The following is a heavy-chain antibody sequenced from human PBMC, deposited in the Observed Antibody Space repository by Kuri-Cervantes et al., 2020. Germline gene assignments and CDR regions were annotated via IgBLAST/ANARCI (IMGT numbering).Heavy chain of an antibody. D-gene: IGHD3-10*01. CDR1: GGTFSSYT. V-gene: IGHV1-2*02. CDR3: AREALSPLLWSSGSGWFDP. J-gene: IGHJ5*02. CDR2: INPNSGGT. Sequence: ASVKVSCKASGGTFSSYTISWVRQAPGQGLEWMGWINPNSGGTNYAQKFQGRATMTRDTSISTAYMELSRLRSDDTAVYYCAREALSPLLWSSGSGWFDPWGQGTLVTVSS.